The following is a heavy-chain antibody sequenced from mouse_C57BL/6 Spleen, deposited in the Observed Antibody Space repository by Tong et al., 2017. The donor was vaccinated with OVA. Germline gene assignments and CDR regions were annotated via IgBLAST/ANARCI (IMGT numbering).Heavy chain of an antibody. CDR3: ARGERYFDY. CDR1: GYTFTDYY. J-gene: IGHJ2*01. CDR2: INPNNGDT. V-gene: IGHV1-26*01. Sequence: EVQLQESGPELVKPGASVKMSCKASGYTFTDYYMKWVKQSHEKSLEWIGDINPNNGDTFYNQKFKGKATLTVDKSSSTAYMQLNSLTSEDSAVYYCARGERYFDYWGQGTTLTVSS.